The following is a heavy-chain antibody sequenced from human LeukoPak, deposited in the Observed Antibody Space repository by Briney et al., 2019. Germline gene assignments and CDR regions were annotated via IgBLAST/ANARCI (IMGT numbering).Heavy chain of an antibody. V-gene: IGHV3-9*01. CDR1: GFTFDDYA. D-gene: IGHD1-26*01. J-gene: IGHJ4*02. CDR3: AKAPKWGYQSNGAYYFDY. Sequence: GGSLRLSCAASGFTFDDYAMHWVRQAPGKGREWVSGISWNSGSIGYADSVKGRFTISRDNAKNSLYLQMNSLRAEDTALYYCAKAPKWGYQSNGAYYFDYWGQGTLVTVSS. CDR2: ISWNSGSI.